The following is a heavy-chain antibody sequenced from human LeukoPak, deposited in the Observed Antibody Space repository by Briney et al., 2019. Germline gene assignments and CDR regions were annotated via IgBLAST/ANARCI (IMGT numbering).Heavy chain of an antibody. CDR1: GFTFRNYA. V-gene: IGHV3-23*01. J-gene: IGHJ4*02. CDR2: ISGGGGTT. Sequence: GGPLRLSCAASGFTFRNYAMRWVRQAPGKGLEWVSGISGGGGTTYYADSVKGRFTISRDSSKNTLYLQMNSLRAEDTAVYYCAKTLGHCSSSSCYVYFDYWGQGALVTVSS. CDR3: AKTLGHCSSSSCYVYFDY. D-gene: IGHD2-2*01.